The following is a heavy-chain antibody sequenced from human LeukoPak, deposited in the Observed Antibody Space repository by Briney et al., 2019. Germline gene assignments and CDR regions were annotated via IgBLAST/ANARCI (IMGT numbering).Heavy chain of an antibody. CDR3: AKDGSYRLTTVTYNDY. V-gene: IGHV3-23*01. CDR1: GFTVSSNY. J-gene: IGHJ4*02. D-gene: IGHD4-17*01. CDR2: ISGSGGST. Sequence: GGSLRLSCAASGFTVSSNYMSWVRQAPGKGLEWVSAISGSGGSTYYADSVKGRFTISRDNSKNTLYLQMNSLRAEDTAVYYCAKDGSYRLTTVTYNDYWGQGTLVTVSS.